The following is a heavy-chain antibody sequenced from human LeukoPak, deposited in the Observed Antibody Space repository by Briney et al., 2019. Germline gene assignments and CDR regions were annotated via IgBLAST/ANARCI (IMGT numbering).Heavy chain of an antibody. J-gene: IGHJ4*02. CDR2: IRYDGSNK. V-gene: IGHV3-30*02. CDR3: ARVADFDPDCGGDCYPFDQ. CDR1: GFTFSSYG. D-gene: IGHD2-21*01. Sequence: PGGSLRLSCAASGFTFSSYGMHWVRQAPGKGLEWVAFIRYDGSNKYYADSVKGRFTISRDNSKNTLYLQMNTLRAEDTAVYYCARVADFDPDCGGDCYPFDQWGQGTLVTVSS.